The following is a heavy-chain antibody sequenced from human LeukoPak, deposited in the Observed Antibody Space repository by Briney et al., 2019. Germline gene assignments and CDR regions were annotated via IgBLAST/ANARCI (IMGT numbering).Heavy chain of an antibody. CDR2: ISSSSSYI. Sequence: SGGSLRLPCAASGFTFSSYSMNWVRQAPGKGLEWVSSISSSSSYIYYADSVKGRFTISRDNAKNSLYLQMNSLRAEDTAVYYCAREGGEVYFDYWGQGTLVTVSS. CDR3: AREGGEVYFDY. J-gene: IGHJ4*02. CDR1: GFTFSSYS. D-gene: IGHD3-16*01. V-gene: IGHV3-21*01.